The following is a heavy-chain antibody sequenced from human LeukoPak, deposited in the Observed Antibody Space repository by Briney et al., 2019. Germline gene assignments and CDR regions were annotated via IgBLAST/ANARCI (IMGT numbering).Heavy chain of an antibody. CDR3: AKAPGGIVGY. V-gene: IGHV3-23*01. CDR2: ISGSGGST. J-gene: IGHJ4*02. D-gene: IGHD3-16*01. CDR1: GFTFSNSA. Sequence: GSLRLSCAASGFTFSNSAMSWVRQAPGKGLEWVSVISGSGGSTYYADSVKGRFTISRDNSKNTVYLQMNSLRADDTAVYYCAKAPGGIVGYWGQGTLVTVSS.